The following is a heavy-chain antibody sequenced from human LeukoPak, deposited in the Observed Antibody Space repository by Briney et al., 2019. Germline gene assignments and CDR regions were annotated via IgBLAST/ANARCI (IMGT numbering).Heavy chain of an antibody. D-gene: IGHD4-17*01. CDR2: IYPGDSDA. Sequence: GESLKISCEGSGYIFSTYWIGWVRQMPGKGLEWMGIIYPGDSDARYSPSFQGQVTISADKSISTAYLQWSSLKASDTAMYYCARLATTVTYFDYWGQGTLVTVSS. CDR3: ARLATTVTYFDY. J-gene: IGHJ4*02. V-gene: IGHV5-51*01. CDR1: GYIFSTYW.